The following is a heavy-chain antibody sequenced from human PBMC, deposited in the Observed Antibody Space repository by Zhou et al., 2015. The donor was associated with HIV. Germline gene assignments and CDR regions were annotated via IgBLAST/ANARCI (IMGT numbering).Heavy chain of an antibody. CDR2: NIPNFGVS. V-gene: IGHV1-69*02. Sequence: QVQLVQSGAEVKKPGSSVKVSCQASGGTFSNYAISWVRQAPGHGLEWVGRNIPNFGVSNYAQKFQGRVTITADKSTGTAYMELSSLRSDDTAVYYCAGHFLSDTRIRSRPWTWAQGTLVTVSS. CDR1: GGTFSNYA. CDR3: AGHFLSDTRIRSRPWT. D-gene: IGHD1-1*01. J-gene: IGHJ4*02.